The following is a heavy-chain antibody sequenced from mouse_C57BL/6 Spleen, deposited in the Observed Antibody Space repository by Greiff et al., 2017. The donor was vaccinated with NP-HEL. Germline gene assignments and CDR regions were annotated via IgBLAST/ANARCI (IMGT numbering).Heavy chain of an antibody. CDR2: FYPGSGSI. V-gene: IGHV1-62-2*01. Sequence: VQLQHSGAELVKPGASVKLSCKASGYTFTEYTIHWVKQRSGQGLEWIGWFYPGSGSIKYNEKFKDKATLTADKSSSTVYMELSRLTAEDSAVYCGARHEGVLRTTGRFAYWGQGTLVTVSA. CDR1: GYTFTEYT. CDR3: ARHEGVLRTTGRFAY. D-gene: IGHD1-1*01. J-gene: IGHJ3*01.